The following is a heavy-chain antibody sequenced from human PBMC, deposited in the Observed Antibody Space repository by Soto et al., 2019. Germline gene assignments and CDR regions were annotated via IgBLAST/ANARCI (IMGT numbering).Heavy chain of an antibody. CDR3: AATLNVVVPAAIRSPGYYYYGMDV. V-gene: IGHV4-59*01. CDR1: GGSISSYY. D-gene: IGHD2-2*02. J-gene: IGHJ6*02. CDR2: IYYSGST. Sequence: KPSETLSLTCTVSGGSISSYYWSWIRQPPGKGLEWIGYIYYSGSTNYNPSLKSRVTISVDTSKNQFSLKLSSVTAADTAVYYCAATLNVVVPAAIRSPGYYYYGMDVWGQGTTVTVSS.